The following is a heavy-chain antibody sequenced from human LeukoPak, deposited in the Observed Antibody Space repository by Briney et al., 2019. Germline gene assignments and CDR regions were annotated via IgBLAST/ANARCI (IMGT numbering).Heavy chain of an antibody. D-gene: IGHD3-10*01. J-gene: IGHJ3*02. CDR2: IYYSGST. Sequence: SETLSLTCTVSGGSISSGGYYWSWIRQHPGKGLEWIGYIYYSGSTYYNPSLKSRVTISVDTSKNQFSLKLSSVTAADTAVYYCATMVRGVNSSPDAFDIWGQGTMVTVSS. CDR3: ATMVRGVNSSPDAFDI. CDR1: GGSISSGGYY. V-gene: IGHV4-31*03.